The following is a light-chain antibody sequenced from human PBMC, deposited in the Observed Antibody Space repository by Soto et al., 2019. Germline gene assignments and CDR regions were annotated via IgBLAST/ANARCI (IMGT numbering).Light chain of an antibody. CDR3: GTWDSSPHVV. CDR2: ENN. Sequence: QSVLTQPPSVSAAPGQKVTISCSGSSSNVGNNYVSWYQQLPGTAPKLLIYENNKRPSGIPDRFSGSKSGTSATLGITGLQTGDEADYYCGTWDSSPHVVFGGGTKLTVL. V-gene: IGLV1-51*02. CDR1: SSNVGNNY. J-gene: IGLJ2*01.